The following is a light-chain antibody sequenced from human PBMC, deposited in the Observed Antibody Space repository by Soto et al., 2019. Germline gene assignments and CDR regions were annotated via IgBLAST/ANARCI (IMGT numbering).Light chain of an antibody. CDR2: DVK. Sequence: QSALTQPRSVSGSPGQSVTISCTGTSSDVGGYNYVTWYQQYPGKAPKVMIYDVKTRPSGVPDRFSGSKSGNTASLTISGHQAEDEADYYCCSYAGDSTFVFGPGTKLTVL. CDR3: CSYAGDSTFV. J-gene: IGLJ1*01. V-gene: IGLV2-11*01. CDR1: SSDVGGYNY.